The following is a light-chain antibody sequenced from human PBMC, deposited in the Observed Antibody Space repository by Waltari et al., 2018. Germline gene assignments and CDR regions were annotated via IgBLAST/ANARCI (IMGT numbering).Light chain of an antibody. V-gene: IGKV1-39*01. Sequence: TFRESQTICGYLKWYQHKPGKAPTFLIYAASSLHSGVPSRFSGSGSGTYFTLTITSLQPEDFATYYCQQSYTTRYTFGPGTRLEIK. J-gene: IGKJ2*01. CDR1: QTICGY. CDR2: AAS. CDR3: QQSYTTRYT.